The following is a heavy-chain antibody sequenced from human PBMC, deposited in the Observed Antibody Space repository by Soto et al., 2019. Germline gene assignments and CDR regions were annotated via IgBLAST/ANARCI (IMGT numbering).Heavy chain of an antibody. CDR1: GGSISSSSYY. CDR3: ARRPMVGPLAENDFDI. CDR2: VYYSGTT. J-gene: IGHJ3*02. Sequence: QRQELGPGLVKSTESLSLTCTVSGGSISSSSYYWNWIREPPGKGLEWIGSVYYSGTTYYNPSLKRRVTKSVDTYNQFSLKLSSVTAADTAFYYCARRPMVGPLAENDFDIWGQGTMVTVSS. V-gene: IGHV4-39*01. D-gene: IGHD3-10*01.